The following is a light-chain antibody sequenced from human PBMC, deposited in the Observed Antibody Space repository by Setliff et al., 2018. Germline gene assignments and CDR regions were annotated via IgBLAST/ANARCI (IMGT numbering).Light chain of an antibody. Sequence: QSVLTQPPSASGTPGQRVTISCYGSSSNIGSNTVNWYQQLPGTAPKLLIYSNNQRPSGVPDRFSSSKSGTSASLAISGLQSEDEADYYCAAWDDSLNGPVFGTGTKGTV. CDR2: SNN. CDR3: AAWDDSLNGPV. V-gene: IGLV1-44*01. CDR1: SSNIGSNT. J-gene: IGLJ1*01.